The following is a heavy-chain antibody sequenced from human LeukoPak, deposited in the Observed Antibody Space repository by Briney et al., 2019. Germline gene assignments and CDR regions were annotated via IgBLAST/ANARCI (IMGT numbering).Heavy chain of an antibody. CDR3: VRDRYTFGSCWFDS. CDR2: IWYDGSNK. J-gene: IGHJ5*01. D-gene: IGHD2-2*02. CDR1: KFTFSNYA. V-gene: IGHV3-33*08. Sequence: GRSLRLSCAASKFTFSNYAMHWVRQPPGKGLEWVAVIWYDGSNKYYADSVKGRFTISRDNSKKMLYLHMNRLRVEDTAVYYCVRDRYTFGSCWFDSWGQGTQVTVSS.